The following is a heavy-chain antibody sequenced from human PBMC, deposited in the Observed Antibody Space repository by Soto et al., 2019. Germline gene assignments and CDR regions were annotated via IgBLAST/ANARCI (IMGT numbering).Heavy chain of an antibody. CDR1: GFTFSSYG. Sequence: QVQLVESGGGVVPPGRSLILSCAASGFTFSSYGMHWFRQAPGKGLEWVAVISYDGSNKYYADSVKGRYTISRDNSKNTLYLQMNSLSAEDTDVYYCAKGDSSGWYDYWGQGTMVTVS. J-gene: IGHJ4*02. CDR2: ISYDGSNK. CDR3: AKGDSSGWYDY. D-gene: IGHD6-19*01. V-gene: IGHV3-30*18.